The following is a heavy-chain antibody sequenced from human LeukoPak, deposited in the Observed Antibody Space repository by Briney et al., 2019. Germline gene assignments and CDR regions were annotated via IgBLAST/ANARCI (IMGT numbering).Heavy chain of an antibody. CDR3: AKRSYSSGWYKY. CDR1: GGTFSSYA. D-gene: IGHD6-19*01. J-gene: IGHJ4*02. V-gene: IGHV1-69*04. Sequence: GASVRVSCKASGGTFSSYAISWVRQAPGQGLEWMGRIIPILGIANYAQKFQGRVTITADKSTSTAYMELSSLRAEDTAVYYCAKRSYSSGWYKYWGQGTLVTVSS. CDR2: IIPILGIA.